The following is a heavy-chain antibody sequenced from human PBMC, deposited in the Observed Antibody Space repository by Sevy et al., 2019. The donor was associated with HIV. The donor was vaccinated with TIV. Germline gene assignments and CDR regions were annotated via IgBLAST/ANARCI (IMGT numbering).Heavy chain of an antibody. J-gene: IGHJ6*02. CDR3: ARFLSTSYYYYHAMDV. CDR1: GYTFTTYD. D-gene: IGHD2-2*01. CDR2: MNPNSGNT. V-gene: IGHV1-8*01. Sequence: ASVKVSCKASGYTFTTYDINWVRQATGQGPEWMGWMNPNSGNTGYAQKFQGRVTMTRNTSIETAYMELSSLRSEDTAVYYCARFLSTSYYYYHAMDVWGQGTTVTVSS.